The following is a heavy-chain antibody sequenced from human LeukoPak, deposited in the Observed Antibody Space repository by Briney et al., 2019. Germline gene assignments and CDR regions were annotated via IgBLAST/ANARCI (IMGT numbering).Heavy chain of an antibody. J-gene: IGHJ4*02. Sequence: GGSLRPSCATSGYTYSSCVMAWVRQAPGKGLEWVSSISGSGGSTYYADSVKGRFTISRDNSMNTLYLQMNSLTAEDTAVYYCAKRHCSSTHCYAFDYWGQGTLVTVSS. CDR1: GYTYSSCV. CDR2: ISGSGGST. D-gene: IGHD2-2*01. CDR3: AKRHCSSTHCYAFDY. V-gene: IGHV3-23*01.